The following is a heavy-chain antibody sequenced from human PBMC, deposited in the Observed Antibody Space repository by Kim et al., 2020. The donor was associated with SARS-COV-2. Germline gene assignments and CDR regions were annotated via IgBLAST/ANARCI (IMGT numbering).Heavy chain of an antibody. Sequence: SETLSLTCTVSGGSISSYYWSWIRQPPGKGLEWIGYIYYSGSTNYNPSLKSRVTISVDTSKNQFSLKLSSVTAADTAVYYCARARGYGSGSPVFYFDYWGQGTLVTVSS. CDR2: IYYSGST. J-gene: IGHJ4*02. CDR1: GGSISSYY. V-gene: IGHV4-59*01. D-gene: IGHD3-10*01. CDR3: ARARGYGSGSPVFYFDY.